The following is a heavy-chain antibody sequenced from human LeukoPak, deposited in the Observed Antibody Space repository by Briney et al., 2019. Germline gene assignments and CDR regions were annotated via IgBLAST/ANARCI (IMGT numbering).Heavy chain of an antibody. V-gene: IGHV3-23*01. CDR2: ISAGGGAT. J-gene: IGHJ4*02. Sequence: GGSLRLSCAASGFTFSSYAMSWVRQAPGKGLEWVSTISAGGGATYYADSVKGRFTISRDSSKITLYLQMNSLRAEDTAVYYCAKVRASSGYFDYWGQGTLVTVSS. CDR1: GFTFSSYA. D-gene: IGHD3-22*01. CDR3: AKVRASSGYFDY.